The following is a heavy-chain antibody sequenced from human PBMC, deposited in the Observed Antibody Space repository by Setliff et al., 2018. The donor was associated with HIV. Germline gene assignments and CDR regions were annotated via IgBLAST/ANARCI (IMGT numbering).Heavy chain of an antibody. D-gene: IGHD5-18*01. CDR2: ISAYNGNT. CDR3: ARGYIYYSEYYFDY. J-gene: IGHJ4*02. CDR1: GYSFTNHY. V-gene: IGHV1-3*01. Sequence: ASVKVSCKPSGYSFTNHYMHWVRQVPGQGLEWMGWISAYNGNTKYSQNFQGSVTITRDTSASTAYMELSSLRSEDTAVYYCARGYIYYSEYYFDYWGQGTLVTVSS.